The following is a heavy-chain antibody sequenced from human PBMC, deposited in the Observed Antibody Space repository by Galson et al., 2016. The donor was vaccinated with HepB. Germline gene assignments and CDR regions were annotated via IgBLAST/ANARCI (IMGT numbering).Heavy chain of an antibody. J-gene: IGHJ1*01. Sequence: SLRLSCATSGFTFGSVWMSWVRQAPGKGLEWVANIKPDGSERYYVDSLKGRFTISRDHAKNSLYLQMNNLRAEDTAVYYCALYYYDSSGFVEYFQQWGQGTRVTVSS. D-gene: IGHD3-22*01. CDR1: GFTFGSVW. CDR2: IKPDGSER. CDR3: ALYYYDSSGFVEYFQQ. V-gene: IGHV3-7*03.